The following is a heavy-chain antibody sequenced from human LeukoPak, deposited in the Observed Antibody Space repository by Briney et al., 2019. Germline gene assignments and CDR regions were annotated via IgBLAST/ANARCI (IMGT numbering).Heavy chain of an antibody. CDR2: ITTKGSYM. J-gene: IGHJ4*02. CDR3: AGSSEMSTILDY. Sequence: GGSLRLSCAASGFTFSSYWMNWVRQAPGKGLEWVSSITTKGSYMYYADSMKGRFTISRDNAKNSLYLQMNSLRAEDTAVYYCAGSSEMSTILDYWGQGTLVTVSS. V-gene: IGHV3-21*01. D-gene: IGHD5-24*01. CDR1: GFTFSSYW.